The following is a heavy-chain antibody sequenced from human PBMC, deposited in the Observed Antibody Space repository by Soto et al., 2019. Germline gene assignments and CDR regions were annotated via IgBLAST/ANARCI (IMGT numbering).Heavy chain of an antibody. V-gene: IGHV4-30-2*01. CDR2: IYHSGST. Sequence: PSETLSLTCVVSGGSLSRVTYAWSWIRHPPGKGPEWIGYIYHSGSTYYSPSLESRVTISVDKSKNQFSLKLSSVTAADTAVYYCARALSDYYDSSGFQTNWFDPWGQGTLVTVSS. CDR1: GGSLSRVTYA. J-gene: IGHJ5*02. CDR3: ARALSDYYDSSGFQTNWFDP. D-gene: IGHD3-22*01.